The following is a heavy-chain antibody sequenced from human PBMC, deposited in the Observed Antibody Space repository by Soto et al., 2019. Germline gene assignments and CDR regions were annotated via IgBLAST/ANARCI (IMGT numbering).Heavy chain of an antibody. CDR1: GFTFNRFG. CDR2: ISSASSTT. J-gene: IGHJ6*03. V-gene: IGHV3-48*01. Sequence: EEQLVESGGALVQPGGSLRLSCAASGFTFNRFGMNWVRQAPGKGLEWISYISSASSTTQYAESVKGRFTISRDNARDSLYLQMSSLRVEDTAVYYWARRPLWSGLSDYYYMDVWGKGTTVTVSS. D-gene: IGHD3-3*01. CDR3: ARRPLWSGLSDYYYMDV.